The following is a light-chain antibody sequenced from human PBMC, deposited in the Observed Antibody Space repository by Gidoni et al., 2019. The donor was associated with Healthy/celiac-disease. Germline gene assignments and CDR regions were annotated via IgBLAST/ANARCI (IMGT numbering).Light chain of an antibody. CDR2: KAS. Sequence: DIQMTQSPSTLSASVGDRVTIPCRASQSISSWLAWYQQKPGKAPKRLIYKASSVESGVPSRVSGSGSGTEITLTISSLQPDDFATYYCQQYDSYTWTFXQXTRVEIK. CDR3: QQYDSYTWT. J-gene: IGKJ1*01. V-gene: IGKV1-5*03. CDR1: QSISSW.